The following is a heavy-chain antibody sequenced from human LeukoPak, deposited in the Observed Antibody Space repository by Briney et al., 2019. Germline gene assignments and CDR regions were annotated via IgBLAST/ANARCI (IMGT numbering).Heavy chain of an antibody. Sequence: SETLSLTCTVSGGSISSSSYYWGWIRQPPGKGLEWIGSIYYSGSTYYNPSLKSRVTISVDTSKNQFSLKLSSVTAADTAVYYCASLPNYYDSSGWEYYFDYWGQGTLVTVSS. J-gene: IGHJ4*02. CDR1: GGSISSSSYY. CDR2: IYYSGST. D-gene: IGHD3-22*01. V-gene: IGHV4-39*01. CDR3: ASLPNYYDSSGWEYYFDY.